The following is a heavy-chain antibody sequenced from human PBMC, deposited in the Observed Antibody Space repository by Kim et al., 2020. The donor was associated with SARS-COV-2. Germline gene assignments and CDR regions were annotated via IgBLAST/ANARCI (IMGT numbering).Heavy chain of an antibody. CDR2: TYYRSKWYN. Sequence: SQTLSLTCAISGDSVSSNSAAWNWIRQSSSRGLEWLGRTYYRSKWYNDYAVSVKSRITINPDTSKNQFSLQLNSVTPEDTAVYYCARDQGQLVHPFDYWGQGTLVTVSS. V-gene: IGHV6-1*01. CDR3: ARDQGQLVHPFDY. D-gene: IGHD6-6*01. CDR1: GDSVSSNSAA. J-gene: IGHJ4*02.